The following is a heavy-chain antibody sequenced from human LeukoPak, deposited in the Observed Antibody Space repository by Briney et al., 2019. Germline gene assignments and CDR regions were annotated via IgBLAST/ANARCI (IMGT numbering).Heavy chain of an antibody. CDR2: INPSGGST. Sequence: ASVKVSCKASGYTFTGYYMHWVRQAPGQGLEWMGIINPSGGSTSYAQKFQGRVTMTRDTSTSTVYMELSSLRSEDTAVYYCARDLPSTAVATYNWFDPWGQGTLVTVSS. V-gene: IGHV1-46*01. J-gene: IGHJ5*02. CDR3: ARDLPSTAVATYNWFDP. D-gene: IGHD5-12*01. CDR1: GYTFTGYY.